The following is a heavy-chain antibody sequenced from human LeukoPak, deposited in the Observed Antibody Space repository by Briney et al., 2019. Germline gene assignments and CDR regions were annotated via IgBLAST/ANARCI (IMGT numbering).Heavy chain of an antibody. J-gene: IGHJ4*02. Sequence: PGGSLRLSCAASGFTVSSNYMSWVRQAPGKGLEWVSVIYSGGSTYYADSVKGRFTISRDNSKNTLYLQMNSLRAEDTAVYYCARPSRSYSSGGGGYYFDYWGQGTLVTVSS. CDR2: IYSGGST. CDR3: ARPSRSYSSGGGGYYFDY. V-gene: IGHV3-53*01. D-gene: IGHD6-19*01. CDR1: GFTVSSNY.